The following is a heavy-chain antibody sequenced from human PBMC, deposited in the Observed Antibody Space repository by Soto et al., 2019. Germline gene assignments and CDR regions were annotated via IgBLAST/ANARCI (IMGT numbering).Heavy chain of an antibody. CDR3: ARLYYYYDSSGYFGRTNAFDI. J-gene: IGHJ3*02. D-gene: IGHD3-22*01. Sequence: SETLSLTCTVSGGSISSYYWSWIRQPPGKGLEWIGYIYYSGSTNYNPSLKSRVTISVDTSKNQFSLKLSSVTAADTAVYYCARLYYYYDSSGYFGRTNAFDIWGQGTMVTVSS. CDR2: IYYSGST. CDR1: GGSISSYY. V-gene: IGHV4-59*08.